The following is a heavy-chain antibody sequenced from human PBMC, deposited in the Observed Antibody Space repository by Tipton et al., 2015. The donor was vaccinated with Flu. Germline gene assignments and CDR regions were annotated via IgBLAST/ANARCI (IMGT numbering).Heavy chain of an antibody. D-gene: IGHD6-6*01. Sequence: GLVKPSETLSLTCVVSGYYISSGYYWGWIRQPPGKGLEWIGSIHQSGGTYYSPSLKSRVTISVDTSKNQFSLKLSSVTAADTAVYYCAKVSSSSSSYYFDYWGQGILVTVSS. V-gene: IGHV4-38-2*01. CDR3: AKVSSSSSSYYFDY. CDR1: GYYISSGYY. J-gene: IGHJ4*02. CDR2: IHQSGGT.